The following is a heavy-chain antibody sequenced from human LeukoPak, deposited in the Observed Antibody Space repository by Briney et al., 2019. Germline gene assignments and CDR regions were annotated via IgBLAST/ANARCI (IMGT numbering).Heavy chain of an antibody. Sequence: PSETLSLTCAVSSYSISSGYYWGWIRQPPGKGLEWIGSIYHSGSTYYNPSLKSRVTISVDTSKNQFSLKLSSVTAADTAVYYCARIPAAFNYYFDCWGQGTLVTVSS. CDR1: SYSISSGYY. D-gene: IGHD2-2*01. CDR2: IYHSGST. V-gene: IGHV4-38-2*01. J-gene: IGHJ4*02. CDR3: ARIPAAFNYYFDC.